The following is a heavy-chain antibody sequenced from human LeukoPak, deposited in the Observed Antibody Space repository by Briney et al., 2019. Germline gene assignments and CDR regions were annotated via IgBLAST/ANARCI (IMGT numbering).Heavy chain of an antibody. D-gene: IGHD2-2*01. CDR2: IYYSGST. Sequence: SETLSLTCAVSGGSISSDRYPWNWIRQPPGKGRESLGYIYYSGSTNYNPSLKSRVTMSVDTSKNQFSLKLSSVTAADTAVYYCARDRRYCSSTSWLIGDVFDIWGQGTMVTVSS. V-gene: IGHV4-61*01. CDR1: GGSISSDRYP. J-gene: IGHJ3*02. CDR3: ARDRRYCSSTSWLIGDVFDI.